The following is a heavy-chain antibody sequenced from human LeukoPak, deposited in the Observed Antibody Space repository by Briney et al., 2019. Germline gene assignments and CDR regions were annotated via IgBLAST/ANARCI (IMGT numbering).Heavy chain of an antibody. Sequence: SETLSLTCTVSGVSIGSHYWSWIRQSPGKGLEWIGCVYNSGTTVYNPSLTGRVTISVDTSKNQYSLNLRSVTAADAAVYYWARDAYWGQGILVTVSS. CDR3: ARDAY. J-gene: IGHJ4*02. V-gene: IGHV4-59*11. CDR1: GVSIGSHY. CDR2: VYNSGTT.